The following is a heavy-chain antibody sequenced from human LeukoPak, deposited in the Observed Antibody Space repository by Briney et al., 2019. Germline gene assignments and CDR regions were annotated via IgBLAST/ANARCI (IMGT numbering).Heavy chain of an antibody. CDR1: GYSFTTYW. CDR3: ARHSPDGDYGEAPIDY. Sequence: GESLKISCKGSGYSFTTYWIGWVRQMPGKGLEWMGIIYPGDSDTRYSPSFQGQVTISADKSISTAYLQWSSLKASDTAMYYCARHSPDGDYGEAPIDYWGQGTLVTVSS. J-gene: IGHJ4*02. CDR2: IYPGDSDT. D-gene: IGHD4-17*01. V-gene: IGHV5-51*01.